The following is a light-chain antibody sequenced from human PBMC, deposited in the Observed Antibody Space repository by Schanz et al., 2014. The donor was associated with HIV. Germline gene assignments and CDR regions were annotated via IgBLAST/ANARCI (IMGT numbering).Light chain of an antibody. CDR3: CSYSRVGTPHYV. Sequence: QSALTQPASVSGSPGQSISISCTGSSSDIGGYKCVSWYQQHPDTAPKLVIYDVVKRPSGVSNRFSGSKSGNTASLTVSGLQAEDEGDYYCCSYSRVGTPHYVFGTGTKLTVL. CDR2: DVV. CDR1: SSDIGGYKC. J-gene: IGLJ1*01. V-gene: IGLV2-14*03.